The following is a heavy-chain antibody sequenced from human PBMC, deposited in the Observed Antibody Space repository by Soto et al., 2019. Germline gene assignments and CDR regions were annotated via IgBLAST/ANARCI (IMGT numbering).Heavy chain of an antibody. D-gene: IGHD6-19*01. CDR3: ARCGWKLFDY. V-gene: IGHV4-59*01. Sequence: QVQLQESGPGLVKPSETLSLTCTVSGGSISSYYWSWIRQPPGKGLEWIGCLYYNGRTNYNPSLKSRVTISVDTSKNQFSLKLSSVTAADTAVYYCARCGWKLFDYWGQGTLVTVSS. J-gene: IGHJ4*02. CDR1: GGSISSYY. CDR2: LYYNGRT.